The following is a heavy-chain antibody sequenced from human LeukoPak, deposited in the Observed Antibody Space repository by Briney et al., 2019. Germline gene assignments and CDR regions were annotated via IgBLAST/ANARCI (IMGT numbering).Heavy chain of an antibody. CDR2: ISYDGSNK. V-gene: IGHV3-30-3*01. Sequence: GGSLRLSCAASGFTFSSYAMHWVRQAPGKGLEWVAVISYDGSNKYYADSVKGRFTISRDNSKNTLYLQMNSLRAEDTAVYYCARVEDYGDYSDDAFDIWGQGTIVTVSS. CDR1: GFTFSSYA. D-gene: IGHD4-17*01. CDR3: ARVEDYGDYSDDAFDI. J-gene: IGHJ3*02.